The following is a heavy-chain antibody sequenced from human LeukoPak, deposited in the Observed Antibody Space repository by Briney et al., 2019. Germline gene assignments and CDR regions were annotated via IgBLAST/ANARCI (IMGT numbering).Heavy chain of an antibody. D-gene: IGHD6-19*01. CDR2: ISGSGGST. CDR3: ANLKAVAGQLFEY. Sequence: GGSLRLSCAASGFTFSSYAMHWVRQAPGKGLEWVSAISGSGGSTYYADSVKGRFTISRDNSKNTLYLQMNSLRAEDTAVYYCANLKAVAGQLFEYWGQGTLVTVSS. V-gene: IGHV3-23*01. J-gene: IGHJ4*02. CDR1: GFTFSSYA.